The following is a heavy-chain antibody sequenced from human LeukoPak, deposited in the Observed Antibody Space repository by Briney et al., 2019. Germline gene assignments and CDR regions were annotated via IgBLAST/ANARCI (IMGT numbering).Heavy chain of an antibody. J-gene: IGHJ4*02. CDR2: ISWNSGSI. D-gene: IGHD2-21*02. Sequence: GRSLRLSCAASGFTFDDYAMHWVRQAPGKGLEWVSGISWNSGSIGYADCVKGRFTISRDNAKNSLYLQMNSLRAEDTALYYCAKDKDIVVVTGSLDYWGQGTLVTVSS. V-gene: IGHV3-9*01. CDR1: GFTFDDYA. CDR3: AKDKDIVVVTGSLDY.